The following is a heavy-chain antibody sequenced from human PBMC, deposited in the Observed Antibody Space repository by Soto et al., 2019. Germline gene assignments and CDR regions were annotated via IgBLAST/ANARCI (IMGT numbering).Heavy chain of an antibody. V-gene: IGHV3-23*01. Sequence: GGSLRLSCAGSGFTFSSYVMNWVRQAPGKGLEWVSAISGSGLTTYYADSVKGRFTISRDNSKNTLYLQMSSLRAEDTAMYYCAKERCSGNSCYAGRGYWGQGALVTVSS. CDR3: AKERCSGNSCYAGRGY. J-gene: IGHJ4*02. D-gene: IGHD2-2*01. CDR2: ISGSGLTT. CDR1: GFTFSSYV.